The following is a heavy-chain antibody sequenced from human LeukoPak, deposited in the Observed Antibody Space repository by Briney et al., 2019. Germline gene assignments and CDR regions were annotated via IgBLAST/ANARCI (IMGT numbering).Heavy chain of an antibody. J-gene: IGHJ4*02. CDR3: ARGSGYDSSDFDY. Sequence: ASVKVSCKTSGYTFTTYDINWVRQATGQGLEWMGWMNPNSGNTGYAQKFQGWVTMTRDTSISTAYMELSRLRSDDTAVYYCARGSGYDSSDFDYWGQGTLVTVSS. CDR2: MNPNSGNT. CDR1: GYTFTTYD. V-gene: IGHV1-8*01. D-gene: IGHD5-12*01.